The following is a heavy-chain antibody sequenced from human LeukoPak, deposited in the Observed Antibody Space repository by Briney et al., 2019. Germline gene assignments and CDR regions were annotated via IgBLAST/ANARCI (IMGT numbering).Heavy chain of an antibody. V-gene: IGHV4-39*01. Sequence: SETLSLTCTVSGGSISSSSYYWGWIRQPPGKGLEWIGSIYYSGSTYHNPSLKSRVTISVDTSKNQFSLKLTSVTAADTAVCFCARLRYNWNDADYWGQGTLVTVSS. J-gene: IGHJ4*02. CDR1: GGSISSSSYY. D-gene: IGHD1-20*01. CDR3: ARLRYNWNDADY. CDR2: IYYSGST.